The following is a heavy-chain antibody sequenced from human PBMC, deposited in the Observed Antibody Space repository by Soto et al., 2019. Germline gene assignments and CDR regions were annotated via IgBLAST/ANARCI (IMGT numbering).Heavy chain of an antibody. CDR2: INPNSGGT. V-gene: IGHV1-2*02. Sequence: GASVKVSCKASGYTFTGYYMHWVRQAPGQGLEWMGWINPNSGGTNYAQKFQGRVTMTRDTSISTAYMELSRLRSDDTAVYYCARDYYGSGSYPYYYYYGMDVWGQGTTVTVSS. D-gene: IGHD3-10*01. J-gene: IGHJ6*02. CDR3: ARDYYGSGSYPYYYYYGMDV. CDR1: GYTFTGYY.